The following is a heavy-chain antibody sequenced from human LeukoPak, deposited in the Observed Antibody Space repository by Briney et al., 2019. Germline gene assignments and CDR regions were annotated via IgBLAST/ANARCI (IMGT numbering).Heavy chain of an antibody. Sequence: SETLSLXCTVSGGSISSYYWRWIRQPPGKGLEWIGYIYYSGSTNYNPSLKSRVTISVDTSKNQFSLKLSSVTAADTAVYYCARTISSGWVDYWGQGTLVTVSS. D-gene: IGHD6-19*01. CDR3: ARTISSGWVDY. J-gene: IGHJ4*02. V-gene: IGHV4-59*01. CDR2: IYYSGST. CDR1: GGSISSYY.